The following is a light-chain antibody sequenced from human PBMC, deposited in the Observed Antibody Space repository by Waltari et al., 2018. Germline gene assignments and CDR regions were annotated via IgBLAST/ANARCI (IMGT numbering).Light chain of an antibody. Sequence: DIVLTQSPATLSLSPGERATLSCRASQSISNYLAWYQQKPGQAPRRLIYDTSNRATGIPTRFSGSGFGTDFTLTISSLEPEDFAIYYCQQRRNWPLTFSGGTKVEIK. V-gene: IGKV3-11*01. CDR1: QSISNY. CDR2: DTS. CDR3: QQRRNWPLT. J-gene: IGKJ4*01.